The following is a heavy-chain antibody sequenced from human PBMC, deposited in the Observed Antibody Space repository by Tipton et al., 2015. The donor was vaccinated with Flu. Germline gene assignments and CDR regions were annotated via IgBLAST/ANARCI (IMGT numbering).Heavy chain of an antibody. CDR2: VYSDGSVT. CDR3: VRGYSGSYDY. V-gene: IGHV3-74*01. CDR1: GFTFSSYW. Sequence: SLRLSCAASGFTFSSYWMHWVRQTPGKGLVWVSTVYSDGSVTKYADSVKGRFTISRDNAKDTLYLQMSSLRAEYTAVYHCVRGYSGSYDYWGQGTLVTVSS. J-gene: IGHJ4*02. D-gene: IGHD1-26*01.